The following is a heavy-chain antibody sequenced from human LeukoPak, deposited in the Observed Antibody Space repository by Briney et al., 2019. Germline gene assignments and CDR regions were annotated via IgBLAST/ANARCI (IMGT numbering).Heavy chain of an antibody. V-gene: IGHV4-38-2*02. CDR1: GYSISSAYY. J-gene: IGHJ6*04. CDR3: ARGGSGDV. Sequence: SETLSLTCSVSGYSISSAYYWGWIRQPPGKGLEWIGTMYHSGSTNYNPSLKSRVTISVDTSKNQFSLKLSSVTAADTAVYYCARGGSGDVWGKGTTVTVSS. CDR2: MYHSGST.